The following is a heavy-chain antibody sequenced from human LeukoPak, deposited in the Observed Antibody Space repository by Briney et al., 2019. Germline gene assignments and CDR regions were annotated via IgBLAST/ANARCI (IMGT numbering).Heavy chain of an antibody. J-gene: IGHJ4*02. CDR3: ARTYCGGDCYYTYFDY. CDR1: GSRFTTYW. CDR2: IYPGDSDT. D-gene: IGHD2-21*02. Sequence: GESLKISCQGSGSRFTTYWIAWVRQMPGEGLEWMGIIYPGDSDTRYSPSFQGQVTISADKSINTAYLQWSSLKASDTAMYYCARTYCGGDCYYTYFDYWGQGTLVTVSS. V-gene: IGHV5-51*01.